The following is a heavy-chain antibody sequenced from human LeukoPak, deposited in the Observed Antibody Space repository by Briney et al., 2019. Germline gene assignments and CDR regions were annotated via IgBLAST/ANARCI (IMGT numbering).Heavy chain of an antibody. D-gene: IGHD3-22*01. V-gene: IGHV3-21*01. CDR2: ISSSSSYI. Sequence: GGSLRLSCAASGFTFSSYSMNWVRQAPGKWLEWVSSISSSSSYIYYSDSWKGRFTISRDNAKHSLYLQMNSQRAEDTAVYYCARGVHDSSGYYSLYWYYYMDVWGKGTTVTVSS. J-gene: IGHJ6*03. CDR3: ARGVHDSSGYYSLYWYYYMDV. CDR1: GFTFSSYS.